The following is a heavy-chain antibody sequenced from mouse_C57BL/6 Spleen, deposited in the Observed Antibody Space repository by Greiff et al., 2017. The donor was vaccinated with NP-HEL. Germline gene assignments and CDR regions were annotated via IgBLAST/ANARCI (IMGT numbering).Heavy chain of an antibody. CDR1: GFTFSDYG. Sequence: EVQVVESGGGLVKPGGSLKLSCAASGFTFSDYGMHWVRQAPEKGLEWVAYISSGSSTIYYADTVKGRFTISRDNAKNTLFLQMTSLRAEDTAMYYCARFYYPYAMDYWGQGTSVTVSS. V-gene: IGHV5-17*01. CDR3: ARFYYPYAMDY. D-gene: IGHD2-1*01. CDR2: ISSGSSTI. J-gene: IGHJ4*01.